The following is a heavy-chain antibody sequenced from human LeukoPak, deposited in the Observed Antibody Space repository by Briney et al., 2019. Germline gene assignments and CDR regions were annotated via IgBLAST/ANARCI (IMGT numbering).Heavy chain of an antibody. Sequence: GASVKVSCKVSGYTLTELSMHWVRQAPGKGLEWMGGFDPEDGETIYAQKFQGRVTMTEDTSTDTAYMELSSLRSEDTAVYDCATGSGDYGDYYFQHWGQGTLVTVSS. D-gene: IGHD4-17*01. CDR2: FDPEDGET. CDR3: ATGSGDYGDYYFQH. J-gene: IGHJ1*01. V-gene: IGHV1-24*01. CDR1: GYTLTELS.